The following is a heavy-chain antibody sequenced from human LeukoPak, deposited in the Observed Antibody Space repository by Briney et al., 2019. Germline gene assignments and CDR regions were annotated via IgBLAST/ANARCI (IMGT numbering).Heavy chain of an antibody. Sequence: PSETLSLTCTVSGGSISSYYWSWIRQPPGKGLEWIGYIYYSGSTNYNPSLKSRVTISVDTSKNQFSLKLSSVTAADTAVYHCARQPIVGAAYFDYWGQGTLVTVSS. V-gene: IGHV4-59*08. D-gene: IGHD1-26*01. J-gene: IGHJ4*02. CDR1: GGSISSYY. CDR2: IYYSGST. CDR3: ARQPIVGAAYFDY.